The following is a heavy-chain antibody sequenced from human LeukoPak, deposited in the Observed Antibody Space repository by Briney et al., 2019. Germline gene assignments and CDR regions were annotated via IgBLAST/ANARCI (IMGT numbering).Heavy chain of an antibody. Sequence: SETLSLTCAVYGGSFSGYYWSWIRQPPGKGLEWIGEINHSGSTNYNPSLKSRVTISVDTSKNQFSLKLSSVTAADTAVYYCAGADLRDSSGYSKRRGKTKLFDYWGQGTLVTVSS. D-gene: IGHD3-22*01. V-gene: IGHV4-34*01. CDR2: INHSGST. CDR3: AGADLRDSSGYSKRRGKTKLFDY. J-gene: IGHJ4*02. CDR1: GGSFSGYY.